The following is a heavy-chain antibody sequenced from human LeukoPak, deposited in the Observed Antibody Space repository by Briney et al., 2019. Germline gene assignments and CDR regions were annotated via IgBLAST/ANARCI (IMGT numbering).Heavy chain of an antibody. D-gene: IGHD2-15*01. CDR2: IYYSGST. CDR1: GGSISSGGYY. Sequence: SETLSLTCTVSGGSISSGGYYWSWIRQHPAKGLEWIGYIYYSGSTYYNPSLKSRVTISVDTSKNQFSLKLSSVTAADTAVYYCARLLGYCSGGSCYPLGHFDYWGQGTLVTVSS. J-gene: IGHJ4*02. V-gene: IGHV4-31*03. CDR3: ARLLGYCSGGSCYPLGHFDY.